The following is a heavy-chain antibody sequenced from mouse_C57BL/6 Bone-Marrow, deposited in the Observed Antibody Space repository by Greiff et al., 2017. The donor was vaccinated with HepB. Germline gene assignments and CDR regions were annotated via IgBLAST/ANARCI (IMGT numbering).Heavy chain of an antibody. CDR3: VRRRLLRSWYFDV. CDR2: IRSKSNNYAT. D-gene: IGHD1-1*01. Sequence: GGGLVQPKGSLKLSCAASGFSFNTYAMNWVRQAPGKGLEWVARIRSKSNNYATYYADSVKDRFTISRDDSESMLYLQMNNLKTEDTAMYDCVRRRLLRSWYFDVWGTGTTVTVSS. J-gene: IGHJ1*03. V-gene: IGHV10-1*01. CDR1: GFSFNTYA.